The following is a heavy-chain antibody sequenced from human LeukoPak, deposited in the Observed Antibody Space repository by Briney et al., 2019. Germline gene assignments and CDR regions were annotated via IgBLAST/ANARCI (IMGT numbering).Heavy chain of an antibody. CDR2: ISYDGNNK. D-gene: IGHD2-15*01. J-gene: IGHJ3*02. V-gene: IGHV3-30*18. Sequence: GGSQRLSCAASGFTFGSFAMHWVRQAPGKGLEWVAVISYDGNNKYYADSVKGRFTISRDNSKNTVYLQMNSLRAEDTAVYYCAKDGYCSAGSCFSANDAFDIWGQGTMVTVSS. CDR1: GFTFGSFA. CDR3: AKDGYCSAGSCFSANDAFDI.